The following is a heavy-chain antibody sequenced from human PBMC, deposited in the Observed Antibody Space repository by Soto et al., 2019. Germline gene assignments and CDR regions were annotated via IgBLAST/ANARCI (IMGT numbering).Heavy chain of an antibody. J-gene: IGHJ4*02. Sequence: EVQLVESGGGLVQPGGSVIISCAASGFTFSGSAIHWVRQASGKGLEWLGRIKTRSYNYATAYTASLKGRFTISRDDSKKTAYLQMNSLKTEDTAVYFCSRLWAGGDDRDSPPYYLDSWGQGTLVTVSS. CDR2: IKTRSYNYAT. CDR3: SRLWAGGDDRDSPPYYLDS. CDR1: GFTFSGSA. V-gene: IGHV3-73*02. D-gene: IGHD3-16*01.